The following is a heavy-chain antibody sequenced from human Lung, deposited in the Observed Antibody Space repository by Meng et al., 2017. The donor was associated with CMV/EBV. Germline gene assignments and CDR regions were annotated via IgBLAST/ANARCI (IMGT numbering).Heavy chain of an antibody. V-gene: IGHV1-18*01. CDR2: FVNYVDT. Sequence: HVHRRHAGPEVRKPGASGRVSCKASGYTFGSYGICWVRQAPGQGLEWMGWFVNYVDTYPAPKFQGRVTMTTDTHTNTAFMELRSLTSDDTAVYYCASGTPGRSYCDYWGQGTLVTVSS. J-gene: IGHJ4*02. CDR1: GYTFGSYG. D-gene: IGHD2-15*01. CDR3: ASGTPGRSYCDY.